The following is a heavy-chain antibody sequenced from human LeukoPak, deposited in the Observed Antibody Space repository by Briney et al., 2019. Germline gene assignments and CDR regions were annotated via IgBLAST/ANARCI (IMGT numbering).Heavy chain of an antibody. V-gene: IGHV3-9*03. Sequence: PGRSLRLSCVASGFTFDDYAMHWVRHAPGKGLEWVSGISWNSGSIGYADSVKGRFTISRDNAKNSLYLQMNSLRAEDMALYYCAKDESDYGDALDYWGQGTLVTVSS. CDR1: GFTFDDYA. CDR2: ISWNSGSI. CDR3: AKDESDYGDALDY. J-gene: IGHJ4*02. D-gene: IGHD4-17*01.